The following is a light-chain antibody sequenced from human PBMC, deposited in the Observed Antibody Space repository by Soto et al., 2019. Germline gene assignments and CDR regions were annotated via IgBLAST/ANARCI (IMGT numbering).Light chain of an antibody. J-gene: IGLJ3*02. CDR3: AAWDDSLSEWV. V-gene: IGLV1-44*01. CDR1: SSNIGSKT. Sequence: QSVLTQPPSASGTPGQRVTISCSGSSSNIGSKTVNWYQQLPGMAPKLLIYSNDRPSGVPDRFSGSKSGTSASLAISGLQSEDEADYYCAAWDDSLSEWVFGGGTQLTVL. CDR2: SND.